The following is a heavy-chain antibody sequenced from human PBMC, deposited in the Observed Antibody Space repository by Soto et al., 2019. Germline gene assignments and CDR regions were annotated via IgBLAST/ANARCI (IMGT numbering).Heavy chain of an antibody. J-gene: IGHJ2*01. V-gene: IGHV3-23*01. D-gene: IGHD5-12*01. CDR2: IRGSPDSA. CDR3: AKEGYLYWYFDL. CDR1: GFTFSSYA. Sequence: EVQLLESGGGLVQPGGSLRLSCAASGFTFSSYAMTWVRQAPGKGLEWVSAIRGSPDSAHYADSVKGRFTISRDNSKNTLYLQMNSLRDEDTAVYYCAKEGYLYWYFDLWGRGALDTVSA.